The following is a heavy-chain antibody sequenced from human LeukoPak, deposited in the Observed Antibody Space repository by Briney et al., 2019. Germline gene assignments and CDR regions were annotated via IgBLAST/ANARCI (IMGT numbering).Heavy chain of an antibody. J-gene: IGHJ4*02. V-gene: IGHV3-48*01. Sequence: GGSLRLSCAASGFTFSSYSMNWVRQAPGKGLEWDSYISSSSSTIYYADSVKGRFTISRDNAKNSLYLQMNSLRAEDTAVYYCARTVCGGGSCYSGYYFDYWGQGTLVTVSS. D-gene: IGHD2-15*01. CDR1: GFTFSSYS. CDR2: ISSSSSTI. CDR3: ARTVCGGGSCYSGYYFDY.